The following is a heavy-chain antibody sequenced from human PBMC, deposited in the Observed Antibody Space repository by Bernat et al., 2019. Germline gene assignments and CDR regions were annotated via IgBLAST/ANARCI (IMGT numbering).Heavy chain of an antibody. CDR3: ARDPVAGDNYYYYYYMDV. Sequence: QVQLVESGGGVVQPGRSLRLSCAASGFTFSSYGMHWVRQAPGKGLGWVAVIWYDGSNKYYADSVKGRFTISRDNSKNTLYLQMNSLRAEDTAVYYCARDPVAGDNYYYYYYMDVWGKGTTVTVSS. D-gene: IGHD2-15*01. J-gene: IGHJ6*03. CDR1: GFTFSSYG. CDR2: IWYDGSNK. V-gene: IGHV3-33*01.